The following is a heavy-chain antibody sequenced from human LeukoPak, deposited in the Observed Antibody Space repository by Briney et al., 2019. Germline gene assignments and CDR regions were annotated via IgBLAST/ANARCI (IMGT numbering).Heavy chain of an antibody. CDR1: GFTFSSYW. CDR2: IKEDGSEK. V-gene: IGHV3-7*03. CDR3: AKALYCTNGVCSALDY. D-gene: IGHD2-8*01. Sequence: GGSLRLSCAASGFTFSSYWMSWVRQAPGKGLEWVANIKEDGSEKRDVDSVKGRFTISRDNSKNTLYLQMNSLRAEDTAVYYCAKALYCTNGVCSALDYWGQGTLVTVSS. J-gene: IGHJ4*02.